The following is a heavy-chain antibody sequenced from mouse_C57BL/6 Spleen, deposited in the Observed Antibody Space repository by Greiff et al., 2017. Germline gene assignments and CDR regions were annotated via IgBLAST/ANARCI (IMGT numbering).Heavy chain of an antibody. J-gene: IGHJ1*03. CDR1: GYTFTSYW. Sequence: QVQLQQPGAELVKPGASVMLSCKASGYTFTSYWMQWVKQRPGQGLEWIGEIDPSDSYTNYNQKFKGKATLTVDTSSSTAYMQLSSLTSEDSAVYYCARPRSYYGSSSHWYFDVWGTGTTVTVSS. CDR2: IDPSDSYT. CDR3: ARPRSYYGSSSHWYFDV. D-gene: IGHD1-1*01. V-gene: IGHV1-50*01.